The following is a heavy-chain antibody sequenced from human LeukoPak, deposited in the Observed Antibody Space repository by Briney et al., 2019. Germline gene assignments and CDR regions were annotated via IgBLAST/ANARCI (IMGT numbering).Heavy chain of an antibody. CDR1: GVSIDSYH. CDR2: FYYTGST. J-gene: IGHJ4*02. Sequence: PSETLSLTCSVSGVSIDSYHWSWIRQPPGKGLEWIGYFYYTGSTNYSPSFEGRVTISEDTSKNQISLRLTSVTAADTAVYYCAGRTAATTWPFDYWGQGTLVTVSS. D-gene: IGHD1-1*01. V-gene: IGHV4-59*01. CDR3: AGRTAATTWPFDY.